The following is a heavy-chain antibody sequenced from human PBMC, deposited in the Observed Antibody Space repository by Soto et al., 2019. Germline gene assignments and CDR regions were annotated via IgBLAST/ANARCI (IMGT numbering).Heavy chain of an antibody. V-gene: IGHV4-31*03. D-gene: IGHD1-26*01. J-gene: IGHJ5*02. Sequence: SETLSLTCTVSGGSISSGDYYWSWIRQHPGKGLEWIGYIYYSGSTYYNPSLKSRVIISVDTSKNQFSLNLSSVTAADTAVYYCARAPHSGTYLASWGQGPLVTVSS. CDR3: ARAPHSGTYLAS. CDR1: GGSISSGDYY. CDR2: IYYSGST.